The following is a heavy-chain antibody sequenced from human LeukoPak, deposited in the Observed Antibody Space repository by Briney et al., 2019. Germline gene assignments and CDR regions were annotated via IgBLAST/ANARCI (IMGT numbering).Heavy chain of an antibody. CDR3: ARGVNTYYYDSSGYPLGAFDI. CDR1: GGSISSGSYY. Sequence: SQTLSLTCTVSGGSISSGSYYWSWIRQPAGKGLEWIGRIYTSGSTNYNPSLKSRVTISVDTSKNQFSLKLSSVTAADTAVYYCARGVNTYYYDSSGYPLGAFDIWGQGTMVTVSS. D-gene: IGHD3-22*01. V-gene: IGHV4-61*02. J-gene: IGHJ3*02. CDR2: IYTSGST.